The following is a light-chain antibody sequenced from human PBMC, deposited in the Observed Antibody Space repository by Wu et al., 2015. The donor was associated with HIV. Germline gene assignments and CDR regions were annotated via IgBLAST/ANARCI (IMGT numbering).Light chain of an antibody. Sequence: SVSPGERVTLSCRASQXVSSNLAWYQAKTWPGSQAPVYGTSTRATGIPARFSGSGSGTEFTLTISSMQPEDFAVYYCQQYNEWPRTFGQGTKVEIK. CDR3: QQYNEWPRT. J-gene: IGKJ1*01. CDR1: QXVSSN. CDR2: GTS. V-gene: IGKV3-15*01.